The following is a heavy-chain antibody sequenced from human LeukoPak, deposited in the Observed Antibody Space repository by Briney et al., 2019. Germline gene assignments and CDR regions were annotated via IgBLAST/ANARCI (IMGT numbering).Heavy chain of an antibody. J-gene: IGHJ5*02. CDR1: GGSISSYY. V-gene: IGHV4-59*01. CDR3: ARTNDYSNYEPGWFDP. Sequence: SETLSLTCTVSGGSISSYYWSWIRQPPGKGLEWIGYIYYSGSTNYNPPLKSRVTISVDTSKNQFSLKLSSVTAADTAVYYCARTNDYSNYEPGWFDPWGQGTLVTVSS. D-gene: IGHD4-11*01. CDR2: IYYSGST.